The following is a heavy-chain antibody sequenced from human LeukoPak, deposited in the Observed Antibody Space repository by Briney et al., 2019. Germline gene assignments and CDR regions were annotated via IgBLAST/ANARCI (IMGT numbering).Heavy chain of an antibody. V-gene: IGHV4-39*01. CDR2: IYYSGST. J-gene: IGHJ4*02. D-gene: IGHD4-17*01. CDR1: GGSISSSSYY. Sequence: SETLSLTCTVSGGSISSSSYYWGWIRQPPGKGLEWIGSIYYSGSTYYNPSLKSRVTISVDTSKNQFSLKLRSVTAADTGVYFCARMTTGHDFRGQGTLVTVSS. CDR3: ARMTTGHDF.